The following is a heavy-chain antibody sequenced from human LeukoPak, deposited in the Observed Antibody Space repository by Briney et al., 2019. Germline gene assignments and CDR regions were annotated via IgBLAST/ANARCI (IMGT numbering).Heavy chain of an antibody. J-gene: IGHJ6*03. CDR2: ISGTGGST. V-gene: IGHV3-23*01. CDR3: AKGVGSGSYYDYYYYMDV. Sequence: GGSLRLSCVVSGFTFTSYAMSWVRQAPGKGLEWVSAISGTGGSTYYAESVKGRFTISRDNSKNTLYLQMNSLRAEDTAIYYCAKGVGSGSYYDYYYYMDVWGKGTTVTVSS. CDR1: GFTFTSYA. D-gene: IGHD3-10*01.